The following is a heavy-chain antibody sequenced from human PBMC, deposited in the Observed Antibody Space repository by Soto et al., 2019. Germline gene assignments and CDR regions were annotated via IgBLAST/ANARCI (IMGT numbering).Heavy chain of an antibody. CDR2: ISGSGDST. CDR1: GFTFTTYA. D-gene: IGHD6-19*01. Sequence: EVQLLESGGGLVQPGGSLSLSLAAPGFTFTTYAMNWVRQAPGKGLEWVSGISGSGDSTYYADSVKGRFTVSRDNSKNTLYLQMNSLRAEDTAVFYCAKERSSGWSLDYWGQGTLVTVSS. J-gene: IGHJ4*02. CDR3: AKERSSGWSLDY. V-gene: IGHV3-23*01.